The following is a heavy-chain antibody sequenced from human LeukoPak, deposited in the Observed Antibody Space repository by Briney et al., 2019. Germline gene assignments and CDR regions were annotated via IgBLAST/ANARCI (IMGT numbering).Heavy chain of an antibody. Sequence: GASVKVSCKASGGTFSSYAISWVRQAPGQGLEWMGRIIPILGIANYAQKFQGRVTITADKSTSTAYMELSSLRSEDTAVYYCARDPLIMISPPDYWGQGTLVTVSS. CDR2: IIPILGIA. D-gene: IGHD3/OR15-3a*01. J-gene: IGHJ4*02. V-gene: IGHV1-69*04. CDR1: GGTFSSYA. CDR3: ARDPLIMISPPDY.